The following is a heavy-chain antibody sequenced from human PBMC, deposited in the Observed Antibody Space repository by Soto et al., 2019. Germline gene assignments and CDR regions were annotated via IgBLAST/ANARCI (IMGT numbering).Heavy chain of an antibody. CDR1: GGSISSYY. J-gene: IGHJ3*02. V-gene: IGHV4-59*01. CDR3: ARGGRDIFTGYGSAFDI. D-gene: IGHD3-9*01. Sequence: QVQLQESGPGLVKPSETLSLTCTVSGGSISSYYWSWIRQPPGKGLEWIGYIYYSGSTNYNPSLKSRVTISVDKYKDQSSLKLSSVTAADTAVYYCARGGRDIFTGYGSAFDIWGQGTMVSVSS. CDR2: IYYSGST.